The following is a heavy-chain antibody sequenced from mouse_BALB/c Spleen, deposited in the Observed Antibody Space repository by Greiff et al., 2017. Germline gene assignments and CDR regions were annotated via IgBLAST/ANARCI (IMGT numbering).Heavy chain of an antibody. CDR2: INSNGGST. V-gene: IGHV5-6-3*01. Sequence: EVKLVESGGGLVQPGGSLKLSCAASGFTFSSYGMSWVRQTPDKRLELVATINSNGGSTYYPDSVKGRFTISRDNAKNTLYLQMSSLKSEDTAMYYCARYYYGYYFDYWGQGTTLTVSS. J-gene: IGHJ2*01. CDR3: ARYYYGYYFDY. CDR1: GFTFSSYG. D-gene: IGHD1-1*01.